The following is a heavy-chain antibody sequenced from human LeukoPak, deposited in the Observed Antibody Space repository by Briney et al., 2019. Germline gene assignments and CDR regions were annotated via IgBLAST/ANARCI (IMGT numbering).Heavy chain of an antibody. CDR2: IIPILGTA. CDR3: ASDDILTSQDYYYYYGMDV. CDR1: GGTFSSYA. J-gene: IGHJ6*02. Sequence: ASVKVSCKSSGGTFSSYAISWVRQAPGQGLEWVGRIIPILGTANYAQKFQGRHTITADKSTSTAYMELSSLRSEDTAVYYCASDDILTSQDYYYYYGMDVWGQGTTVTVSS. D-gene: IGHD3-9*01. V-gene: IGHV1-69*04.